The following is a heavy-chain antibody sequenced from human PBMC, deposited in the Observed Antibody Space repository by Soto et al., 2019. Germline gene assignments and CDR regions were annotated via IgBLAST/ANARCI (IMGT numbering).Heavy chain of an antibody. Sequence: HPGGSLRLSCAASGFTFSGYWMSWVRQTPGKGLERVANIKQDGSENFYVDSVKGRFTISRDNAKNSLYLQMNSLRAEDTAVYYWARDKDLDYWGQGTLVTVSS. V-gene: IGHV3-7*01. CDR3: ARDKDLDY. CDR2: IKQDGSEN. J-gene: IGHJ4*02. CDR1: GFTFSGYW.